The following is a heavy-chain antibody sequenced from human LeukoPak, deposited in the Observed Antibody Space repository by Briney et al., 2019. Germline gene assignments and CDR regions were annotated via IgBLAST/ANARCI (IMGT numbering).Heavy chain of an antibody. J-gene: IGHJ4*02. V-gene: IGHV1-46*01. CDR1: GYTFTSYY. D-gene: IGHD2-15*01. CDR2: INPRGGST. Sequence: ASVKVSCKASGYTFTSYYMHWVRQAPGQGLEWMGIINPRGGSTSYAQKFQGRVTMTRDMSTSTVYMELSSLRVEDTAVYYCALAAAASSFDYWGQGTLLTVSS. CDR3: ALAAAASSFDY.